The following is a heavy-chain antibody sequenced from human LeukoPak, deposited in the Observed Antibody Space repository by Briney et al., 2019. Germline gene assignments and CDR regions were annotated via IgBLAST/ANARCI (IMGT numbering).Heavy chain of an antibody. CDR1: GFTFISNY. CDR2: IYSGGST. J-gene: IGHJ4*02. CDR3: ARATGDRDPDFFDY. V-gene: IGHV3-53*01. D-gene: IGHD7-27*01. Sequence: GGSLSLSCAASGFTFISNYMSGVPQAPGKGLEWVSVIYSGGSTYYADSVKGRFTISRDNSKNTLYLQMNSLRAEDTAVYYCARATGDRDPDFFDYWGQGTLVTVSS.